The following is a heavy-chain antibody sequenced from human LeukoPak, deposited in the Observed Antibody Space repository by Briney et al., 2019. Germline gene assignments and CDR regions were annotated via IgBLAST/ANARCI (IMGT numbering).Heavy chain of an antibody. CDR1: GGSISSYY. CDR3: ARRGYSNGSFDS. Sequence: SETLSLTCTVSGGSISSYYWSWIRQSPGKGLECIGYIYYSGSTTYNPSLKSRVTISVDTSKNQFSLKLNSVTTADTAVYYCARRGYSNGSFDSWGRGTLVTVSS. D-gene: IGHD6-19*01. V-gene: IGHV4-59*08. CDR2: IYYSGST. J-gene: IGHJ4*02.